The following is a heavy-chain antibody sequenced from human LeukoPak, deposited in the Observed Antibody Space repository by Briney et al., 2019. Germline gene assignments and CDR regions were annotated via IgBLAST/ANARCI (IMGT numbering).Heavy chain of an antibody. D-gene: IGHD3-10*01. CDR2: ISSSSSYI. Sequence: PGGSLRLSCAASGFTFSSYSMNWVRQAPGKGLEWVSSISSSSSYIYYADSVKGRFTISRDNAKNSLYLQMNSLRAEDTAVYYCARDRSYGSGSLDIDYWGQGTLVTVSS. J-gene: IGHJ4*02. CDR1: GFTFSSYS. V-gene: IGHV3-21*01. CDR3: ARDRSYGSGSLDIDY.